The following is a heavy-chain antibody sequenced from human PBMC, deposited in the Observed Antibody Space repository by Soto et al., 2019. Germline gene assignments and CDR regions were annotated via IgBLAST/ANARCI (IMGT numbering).Heavy chain of an antibody. D-gene: IGHD3-10*01. CDR1: GFSLSTSGVG. CDR3: AHRPGEGGSGSYYFDY. J-gene: IGHJ4*02. CDR2: IYWDDDK. V-gene: IGHV2-5*02. Sequence: QITLKESGPTLVKPTQTLTLTCTFSGFSLSTSGVGVGWIRQPPGKALEWLALIYWDDDKRYSPSLKSRLTTTKDTSKNQVVLTMTNMDPVDTATYYCAHRPGEGGSGSYYFDYWGQGTLVTVSS.